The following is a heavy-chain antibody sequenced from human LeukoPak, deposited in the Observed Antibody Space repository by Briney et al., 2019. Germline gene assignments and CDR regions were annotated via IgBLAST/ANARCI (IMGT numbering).Heavy chain of an antibody. CDR3: ARDLYQLLWGAGWFDP. Sequence: PSETLSLTCSVSDDSISRYYWSWIRQPAGKGLEWIVRVFVTGNTNYNPSLRSRVSMSLDTSKKQFSLRLSSVTAADTAVYYCARDLYQLLWGAGWFDPWGQGTLVTVSS. CDR1: DDSISRYY. D-gene: IGHD3-10*01. CDR2: VFVTGNT. V-gene: IGHV4-4*07. J-gene: IGHJ5*02.